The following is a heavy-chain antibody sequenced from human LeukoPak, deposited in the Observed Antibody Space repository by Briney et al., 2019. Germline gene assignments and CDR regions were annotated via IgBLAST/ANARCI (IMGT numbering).Heavy chain of an antibody. V-gene: IGHV4-59*12. CDR1: GGSISSYY. Sequence: SETLSLTCTVSGGSISSYYWSWIRQPPGKGLEWIGYIYYSGSTNYNPSLKSRVTISVDTSKNQFSLKLSSVTAADTAVYYCAREYSGSYYHYYYHYMDVWGKGTTVTVSS. D-gene: IGHD1-26*01. CDR2: IYYSGST. J-gene: IGHJ6*03. CDR3: AREYSGSYYHYYYHYMDV.